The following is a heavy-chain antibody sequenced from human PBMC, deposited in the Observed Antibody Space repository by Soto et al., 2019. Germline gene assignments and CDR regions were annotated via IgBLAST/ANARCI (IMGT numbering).Heavy chain of an antibody. V-gene: IGHV4-34*01. Sequence: SETLSLTCAVYGGSFSGYYWSWIRQPPGKGLEWIGEINHSGSTNYNPSLKSRVTISVDTSKNQFSLKLSSVTAADTAVYYCARALYYYYGSGSYYNFDYWGQGTLVTVSS. D-gene: IGHD3-10*01. CDR3: ARALYYYYGSGSYYNFDY. J-gene: IGHJ4*02. CDR1: GGSFSGYY. CDR2: INHSGST.